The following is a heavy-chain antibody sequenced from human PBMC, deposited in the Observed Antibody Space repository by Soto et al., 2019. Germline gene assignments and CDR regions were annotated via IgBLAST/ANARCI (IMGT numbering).Heavy chain of an antibody. V-gene: IGHV3-15*01. CDR1: GFTFSNAW. D-gene: IGHD5-12*01. J-gene: IGHJ3*02. CDR3: TTDDWYYSGYDLNLFDI. Sequence: GGSLRLSCAASGFTFSNAWMSWVRQAPGKGLEWVGRIKSKTDGGTTDYAAPVKGRFTISRDDSKNTLYLQMNSLKTEDTAVYYCTTDDWYYSGYDLNLFDIWGQGTMVTVSS. CDR2: IKSKTDGGTT.